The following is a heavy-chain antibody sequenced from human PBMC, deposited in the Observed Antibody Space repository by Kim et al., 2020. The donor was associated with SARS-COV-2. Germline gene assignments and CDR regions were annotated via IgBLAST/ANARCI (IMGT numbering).Heavy chain of an antibody. D-gene: IGHD3-9*01. CDR1: GFTFSSYA. J-gene: IGHJ6*02. Sequence: GGSLRLSCAASGFTFSSYAMSWVRQAPGKGLEWVSAISGSGGSTYYADSVKGRFTISRDNSKNTLYLQMNSLRAEDTAVYYCAKVLGDILTGYHMNYYYYGMDVWGQGTTVTVSS. CDR2: ISGSGGST. CDR3: AKVLGDILTGYHMNYYYYGMDV. V-gene: IGHV3-23*01.